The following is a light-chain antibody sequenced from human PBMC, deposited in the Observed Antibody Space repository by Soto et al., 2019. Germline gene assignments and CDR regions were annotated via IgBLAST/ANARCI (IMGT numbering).Light chain of an antibody. CDR3: QKYSSVPV. J-gene: IGKJ3*01. V-gene: IGKV1-27*01. Sequence: DIQMTQSPTSLSASVGDRVTITCRASQGIRNYVAWYQQIPGKAPKLLIYSASTLQAGVPSRISGSRSGTDFTLTINGLHPEDFATYSCQKYSSVPVFGPGTKVEIK. CDR2: SAS. CDR1: QGIRNY.